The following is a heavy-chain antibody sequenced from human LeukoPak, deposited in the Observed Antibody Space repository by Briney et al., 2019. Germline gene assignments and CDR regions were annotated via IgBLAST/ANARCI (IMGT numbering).Heavy chain of an antibody. D-gene: IGHD3-22*01. CDR1: GGSISSSSYY. Sequence: PSETLSLTCTVSGGSISSSSYYWGWIRQPPGKGLEWIGSIYYSGSTYYNPSLKSRVTISVDTSKNQFSLKLSSVTAADTAVYYCASGSPLIAMIVVVRPLTTQFDYWGQGTLVTVSS. CDR2: IYYSGST. V-gene: IGHV4-39*01. CDR3: ASGSPLIAMIVVVRPLTTQFDY. J-gene: IGHJ4*02.